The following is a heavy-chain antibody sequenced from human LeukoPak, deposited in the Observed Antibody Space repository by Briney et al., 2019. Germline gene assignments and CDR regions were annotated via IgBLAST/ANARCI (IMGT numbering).Heavy chain of an antibody. CDR2: INANNGNT. CDR1: GYTYTSYG. Sequence: ASVKVSCKASGYTYTSYGITWVRQAPGQGLEWTGWINANNGNTNYAQNLQGRVTMTTDTSTSTAYMELRSLRSDDTAVYYCARGPIAAAGDSWGQGTLVTVSS. V-gene: IGHV1-18*01. D-gene: IGHD6-13*01. CDR3: ARGPIAAAGDS. J-gene: IGHJ4*02.